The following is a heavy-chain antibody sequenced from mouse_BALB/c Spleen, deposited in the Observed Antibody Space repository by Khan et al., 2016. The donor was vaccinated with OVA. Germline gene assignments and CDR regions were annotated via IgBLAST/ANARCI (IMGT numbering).Heavy chain of an antibody. CDR3: VRGTTY. Sequence: EVQLQESGPGLVKPSQSLSLTCTVTGFSITSDYAWNWLRQFPGNKLEWMGYINYSGVSSKHPSLKGRMSFSRDTSKNQFFLQVNSVTTEDTATDYCVRGTTYWGQGTLVTVSA. CDR2: INYSGVS. CDR1: GFSITSDYA. J-gene: IGHJ3*01. D-gene: IGHD2-12*01. V-gene: IGHV3-2*02.